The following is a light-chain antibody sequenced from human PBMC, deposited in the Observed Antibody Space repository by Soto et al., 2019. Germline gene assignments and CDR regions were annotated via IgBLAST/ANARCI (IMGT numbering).Light chain of an antibody. Sequence: DLVMTQSPLSLPVTPGEPASISCRSSQSLLHSNGYNYLDWYLQKPGQSPQLLIYLGSNRASGVPDRCSGSGSGTDFTLKISRVEAEDVGVYYCMQALQTPYTFCQGTKLEIK. V-gene: IGKV2-28*01. CDR2: LGS. J-gene: IGKJ2*01. CDR1: QSLLHSNGYNY. CDR3: MQALQTPYT.